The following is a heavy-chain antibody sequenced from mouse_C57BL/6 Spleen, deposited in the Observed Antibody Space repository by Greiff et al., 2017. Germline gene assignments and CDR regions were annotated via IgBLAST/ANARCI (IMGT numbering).Heavy chain of an antibody. J-gene: IGHJ3*01. V-gene: IGHV1-26*01. CDR3: AGGLRRGFAD. D-gene: IGHD2-4*01. Sequence: EVQLQQSGPELVKPGASVKISCKASGYTFTDYYMNWVKQSHGKSLEWIGDINPNNGGTSYNQKFKGKATLTVDKSSSTAYMELRSLTSEDSAVXYCAGGLRRGFADWGQGTLVTVSA. CDR1: GYTFTDYY. CDR2: INPNNGGT.